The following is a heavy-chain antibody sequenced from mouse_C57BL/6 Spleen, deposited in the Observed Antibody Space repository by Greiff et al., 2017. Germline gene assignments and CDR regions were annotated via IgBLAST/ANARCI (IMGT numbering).Heavy chain of an antibody. J-gene: IGHJ4*01. CDR2: ISSGSSTI. CDR1: GFTFSDYG. CDR3: ARDDGYYVDAMDY. D-gene: IGHD2-3*01. V-gene: IGHV5-17*01. Sequence: EVQGVESGGGLVKPGGSLKLSCAASGFTFSDYGLHWVRQAPEKGLAWVAFISSGSSTIYYADTVKGRFTISRDNAKNTLFLKMTSLRSEDTAMYYCARDDGYYVDAMDYWGQGTSVTVSS.